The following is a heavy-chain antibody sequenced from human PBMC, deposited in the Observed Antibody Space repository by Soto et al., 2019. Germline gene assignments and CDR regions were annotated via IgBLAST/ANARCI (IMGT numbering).Heavy chain of an antibody. D-gene: IGHD6-13*01. Sequence: QVQLVQSGAEVEKPGASIKVSCRASLYSFTTYAINWVRQAPGQAPEWVGRINTYNGKTNFAQRLPDGVTLTRDTATNTDYMELRRMTYNDTGVYFCARDASNWVYSDLWGQGTLVTVSS. CDR3: ARDASNWVYSDL. V-gene: IGHV1-18*01. CDR1: LYSFTTYA. J-gene: IGHJ5*02. CDR2: INTYNGKT.